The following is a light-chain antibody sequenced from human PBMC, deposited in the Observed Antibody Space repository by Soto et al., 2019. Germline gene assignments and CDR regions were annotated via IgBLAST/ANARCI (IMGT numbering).Light chain of an antibody. J-gene: IGLJ1*01. CDR2: DVS. CDR1: SSDVSSSNL. Sequence: QSALTQPASVSGSPGQSITISCTGSSSDVSSSNLDSWYQQHHPGEAPKLIIYDVSHRPAGVFNRFSGSKSGNTASLTISGLQTEDEADYYCSSYTAAATYVFGTGTKSPS. V-gene: IGLV2-14*03. CDR3: SSYTAAATYV.